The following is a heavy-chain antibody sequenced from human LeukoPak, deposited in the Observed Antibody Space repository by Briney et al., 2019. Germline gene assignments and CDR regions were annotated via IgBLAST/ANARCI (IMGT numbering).Heavy chain of an antibody. D-gene: IGHD1-26*01. V-gene: IGHV3-48*01. CDR3: ARGGDILQVGATPDY. Sequence: GGSLSLSCAASGFTFSSYSMNWVRQAPGKGLEWVSYISSSSSTIYYADSVKGRFTISRDNAKNSLYLQMNSLRAEDTAVYYCARGGDILQVGATPDYWGQGTLVTVSS. J-gene: IGHJ4*02. CDR1: GFTFSSYS. CDR2: ISSSSSTI.